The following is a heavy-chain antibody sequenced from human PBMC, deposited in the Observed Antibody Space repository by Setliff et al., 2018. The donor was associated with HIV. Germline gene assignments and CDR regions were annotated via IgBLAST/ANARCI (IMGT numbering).Heavy chain of an antibody. Sequence: VKVSCKASGGTFSSYAISWVRQAPGQGLEWMGGIIPSGGSTSYAQKFQGRVTLTTDELMKTAYMELSSLRSEDTAVYYCASGSGYCKNGNCYIGVHKNPDKYYFDYWGQGTLVTVSS. V-gene: IGHV1-69*05. D-gene: IGHD2-8*01. CDR1: GGTFSSYA. J-gene: IGHJ4*02. CDR3: ASGSGYCKNGNCYIGVHKNPDKYYFDY. CDR2: IIPSGGST.